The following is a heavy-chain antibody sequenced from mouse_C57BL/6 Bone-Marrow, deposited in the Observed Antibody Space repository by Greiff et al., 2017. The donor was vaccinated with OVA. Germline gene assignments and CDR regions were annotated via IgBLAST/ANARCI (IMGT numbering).Heavy chain of an antibody. CDR2: IYPGSGNT. V-gene: IGHV1-66*01. J-gene: IGHJ2*01. CDR1: GYSFTSYY. CDR3: ARRTYYSNPYFDY. D-gene: IGHD2-5*01. Sequence: QVQLQQSGPELVKPGASVKISCKASGYSFTSYYIHWVKQRPGQGLEWIGWIYPGSGNTKYNEKFKGKATLTADTSSSTAYMQLSSLTSEDSAVYYCARRTYYSNPYFDYWGQGTTLTVSS.